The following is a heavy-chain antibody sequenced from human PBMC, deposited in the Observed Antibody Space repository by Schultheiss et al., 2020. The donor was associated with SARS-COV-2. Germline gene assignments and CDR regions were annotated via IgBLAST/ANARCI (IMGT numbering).Heavy chain of an antibody. Sequence: GESLKISCAASGFPFSTYAMTWVRQAPGKGLEWVSAISGSGGSTYYADSVKGRFTISTDNAKNSLHLQMNSLRAEDTAVYYCARVSRNHFDSYYYAMDVWGQGTTVTVSS. V-gene: IGHV3-23*01. J-gene: IGHJ6*02. D-gene: IGHD3-9*01. CDR1: GFPFSTYA. CDR2: ISGSGGST. CDR3: ARVSRNHFDSYYYAMDV.